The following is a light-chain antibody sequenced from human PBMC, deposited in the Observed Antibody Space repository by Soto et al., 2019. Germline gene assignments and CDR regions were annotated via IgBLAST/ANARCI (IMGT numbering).Light chain of an antibody. CDR1: QSVSSY. CDR2: DAS. Sequence: EIVMPKSPATLSLSPGERATLSCRASQSVSSYLAWYQQKPGQAPRLLIYDASNRATGIPARFSGSGSGTDFTLTISSLEPEDFAVYYCQQRSNWPLTFGGGTKVDI. CDR3: QQRSNWPLT. V-gene: IGKV3-11*01. J-gene: IGKJ4*01.